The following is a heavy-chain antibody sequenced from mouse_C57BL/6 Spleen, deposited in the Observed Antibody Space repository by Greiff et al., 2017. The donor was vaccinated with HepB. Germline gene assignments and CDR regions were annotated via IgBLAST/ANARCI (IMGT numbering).Heavy chain of an antibody. V-gene: IGHV1-80*01. CDR2: IYPGDGDT. CDR1: GYAFSSSW. D-gene: IGHD1-1*01. Sequence: QVHVKQSGAELVKPGASVKISCKASGYAFSSSWMNWVKQRPGKGLEWIGQIYPGDGDTNYNGKFKGKATLTADKSSSTAYMQLSSLTSEDSAVFFCARSTTGAMDYWGQGTSVTVSS. CDR3: ARSTTGAMDY. J-gene: IGHJ4*01.